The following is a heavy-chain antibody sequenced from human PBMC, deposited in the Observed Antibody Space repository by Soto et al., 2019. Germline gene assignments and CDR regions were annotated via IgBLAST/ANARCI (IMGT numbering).Heavy chain of an antibody. D-gene: IGHD3-10*01. J-gene: IGHJ4*02. CDR3: ATSFGSGSRAFDY. CDR1: GDTFNFYT. V-gene: IGHV1-69*02. CDR2: FNPILSFS. Sequence: QVQLVQSGAEVKKPGSSVKVSCKASGDTFNFYTINWVRQAPGLGLEWMGRFNPILSFSNSALKFQGRVTLTADKSTSTGYVVLSSLRSEDTAIYYCATSFGSGSRAFDYWGQGALVTVSS.